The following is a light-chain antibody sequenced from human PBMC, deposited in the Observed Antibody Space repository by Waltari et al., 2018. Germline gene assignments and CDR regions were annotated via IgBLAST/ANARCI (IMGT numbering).Light chain of an antibody. CDR3: QQYYSTPT. CDR2: AAS. V-gene: IGKV1-NL1*01. J-gene: IGKJ4*01. CDR1: QGISNS. Sequence: DIQMTQSPSSLSASVGDRVTITCRASQGISNSLAWYQQKPTKAPKLLLYAASRLESGVPSRFSGSGSGTDYTLTISSLQPEDFATYYCQQYYSTPTFGGGTKVEIK.